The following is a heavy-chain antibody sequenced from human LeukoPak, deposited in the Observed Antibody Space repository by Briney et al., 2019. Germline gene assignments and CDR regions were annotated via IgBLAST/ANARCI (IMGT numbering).Heavy chain of an antibody. D-gene: IGHD1-1*01. CDR3: ARDRGYAMDV. V-gene: IGHV3-23*03. CDR2: IHSGGNI. J-gene: IGHJ6*02. CDR1: GFTFSNYA. Sequence: GGSLRLSCAASGFTFSNYAVSWVRQAPGKGLEWVSIIHSGGNIHYADSVKGRFTISRDNSQNTLYLQMNSLRAEDTAVYYCARDRGYAMDVWGQGTTVTVSS.